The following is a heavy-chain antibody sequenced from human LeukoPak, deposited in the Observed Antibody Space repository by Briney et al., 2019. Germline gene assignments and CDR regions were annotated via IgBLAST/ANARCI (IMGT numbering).Heavy chain of an antibody. V-gene: IGHV3-72*01. CDR1: GFKFSDHY. CDR2: SRNKASSYTT. J-gene: IGHJ6*02. Sequence: PGGSLRLSCAASGFKFSDHYIDWVRQAPGKGLEWVGRSRNKASSYTTEYAASVEGRFTISRDVSESSLYLQMNSLRTEDTAVYYXGRXAINANNGMDVWGQGTTVTVSS. CDR3: GRXAINANNGMDV. D-gene: IGHD1/OR15-1a*01.